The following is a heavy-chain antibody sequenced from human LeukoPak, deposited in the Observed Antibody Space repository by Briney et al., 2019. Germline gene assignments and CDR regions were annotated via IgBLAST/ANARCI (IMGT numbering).Heavy chain of an antibody. D-gene: IGHD3-3*01. J-gene: IGHJ4*02. CDR3: ARAARWGFWSGYYRD. CDR1: GGSFSGYY. Sequence: SETLSLTCAVYGGSFSGYYWSWIRQPPGKGLEWIGEINHSGSTNYNPSLKSRVTMSVDTSKNQFSLKLSSVTAADTAVYYCARAARWGFWSGYYRDWGQGTLVTVSS. CDR2: INHSGST. V-gene: IGHV4-34*01.